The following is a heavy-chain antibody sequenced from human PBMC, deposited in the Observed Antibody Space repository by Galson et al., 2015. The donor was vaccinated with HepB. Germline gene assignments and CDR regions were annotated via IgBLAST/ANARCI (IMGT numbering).Heavy chain of an antibody. CDR1: GFTFSSYG. CDR3: AGDTQEEAAAELSPVDY. V-gene: IGHV3-33*01. D-gene: IGHD6-13*01. Sequence: SLRLSCAASGFTFSSYGMHWVRQAPGKGLEWVAVIWYDGSNKYYADSVKGRFTISRDNSKNTLYLQMNSLRAEDTAVYYCAGDTQEEAAAELSPVDYWGQGTLVTVSS. CDR2: IWYDGSNK. J-gene: IGHJ4*02.